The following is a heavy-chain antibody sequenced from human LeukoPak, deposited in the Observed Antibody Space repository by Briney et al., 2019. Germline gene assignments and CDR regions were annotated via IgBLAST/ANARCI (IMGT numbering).Heavy chain of an antibody. CDR2: INHSGST. J-gene: IGHJ4*02. D-gene: IGHD6-19*01. Sequence: SETLSLTCAVSGGSFSGYYWSWIRQPPGKGLEWIGEINHSGSTNYNPSLKSRVTISVDTSKNQFSLKLSSVTAADTAVYYCARAARRIGYSSGWSTDFDYWGQGTLVTVSS. CDR3: ARAARRIGYSSGWSTDFDY. V-gene: IGHV4-34*01. CDR1: GGSFSGYY.